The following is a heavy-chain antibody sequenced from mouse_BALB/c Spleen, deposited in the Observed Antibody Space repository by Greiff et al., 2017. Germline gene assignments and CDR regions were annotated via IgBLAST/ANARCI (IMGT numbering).Heavy chain of an antibody. J-gene: IGHJ3*01. V-gene: IGHV5-6-5*01. CDR1: GFTFSSYA. CDR3: ARGLGDGYYPFAY. CDR2: ISSGGST. Sequence: EVKVVESGGGLVKPGGSLKLSCAASGFTFSSYAMSWVRQTPEKRLEWVASISSGGSTYYPDSVKGRFTISRDNARNILYLQMSSLRSEDTAMYYCARGLGDGYYPFAYWGQGTLVTVSA. D-gene: IGHD2-3*01.